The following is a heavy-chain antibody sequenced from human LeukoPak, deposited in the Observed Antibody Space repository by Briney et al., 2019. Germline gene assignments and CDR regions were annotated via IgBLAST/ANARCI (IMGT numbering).Heavy chain of an antibody. Sequence: GGSLRLSCAASGFTFSSYSMNWVRQAPGKGLEWVSSISSSSSYIYYADSVKGRFTISRVNAKNSLYLQMNSLRAEDTAVYYCARDSGYYDSSGYPSHHFDYWGQGTLVTVSS. CDR2: ISSSSSYI. CDR3: ARDSGYYDSSGYPSHHFDY. J-gene: IGHJ4*02. D-gene: IGHD3-22*01. V-gene: IGHV3-21*01. CDR1: GFTFSSYS.